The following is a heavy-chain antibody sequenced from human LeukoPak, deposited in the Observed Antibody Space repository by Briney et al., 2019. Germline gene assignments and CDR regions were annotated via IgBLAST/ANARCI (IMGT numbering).Heavy chain of an antibody. J-gene: IGHJ6*02. Sequence: GGSLRLSCAASGFTFSTYAMSWVRQAPGKGLEWVSVISGSGGSTYYGDSVKGRFTISRDNSKNTLFLQMNSLRAEDTAVYYCAKGLAAAASDSYGMDVWGQGTTVTVSS. CDR1: GFTFSTYA. CDR3: AKGLAAAASDSYGMDV. CDR2: ISGSGGST. D-gene: IGHD6-13*01. V-gene: IGHV3-23*01.